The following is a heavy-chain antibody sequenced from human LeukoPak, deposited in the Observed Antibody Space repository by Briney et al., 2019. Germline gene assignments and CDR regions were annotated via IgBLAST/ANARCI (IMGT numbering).Heavy chain of an antibody. Sequence: GASVKVSCKASGYTFTSYYMHWVRQAPGQGLEWMGIINRSGGSTSYAQKFQGRVTMTRDMSTSTVYMELSSLRSEDTAVYYCARHSPAGLLWFGESFDYWGQGTLVTVSS. J-gene: IGHJ4*02. CDR3: ARHSPAGLLWFGESFDY. D-gene: IGHD3-10*01. V-gene: IGHV1-46*01. CDR2: INRSGGST. CDR1: GYTFTSYY.